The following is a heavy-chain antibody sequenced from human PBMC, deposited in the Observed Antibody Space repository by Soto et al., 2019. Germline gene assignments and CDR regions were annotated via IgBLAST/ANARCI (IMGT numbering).Heavy chain of an antibody. CDR2: IFPDGST. D-gene: IGHD2-15*01. J-gene: IGHJ4*02. Sequence: EVQLMESGGGLVQPGGSLRLSCTVSGFTVNTNYMKWVRKAPGKGLAWLSVIFPDGSTYSTDSVRDRFTISRDNSKNTVYLQMNSLRPEDTAVYFCARRALPHAFVDYWGQGTLVTVSS. V-gene: IGHV3-66*01. CDR3: ARRALPHAFVDY. CDR1: GFTVNTNY.